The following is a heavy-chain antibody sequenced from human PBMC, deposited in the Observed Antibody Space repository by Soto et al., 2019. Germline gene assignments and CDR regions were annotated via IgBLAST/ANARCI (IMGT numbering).Heavy chain of an antibody. D-gene: IGHD6-19*01. CDR2: ISAYNGNT. J-gene: IGHJ5*02. CDR3: ARVGSGWYGVGWFDP. V-gene: IGHV1-18*01. Sequence: ASVKVSCKASGYTFTSYGISWVRQAPGQGLEWMGWISAYNGNTNYAQKLQGRVTMTTDTSTSTAYMELRSLRSDDTAVYYCARVGSGWYGVGWFDPWGQGTLVSVSS. CDR1: GYTFTSYG.